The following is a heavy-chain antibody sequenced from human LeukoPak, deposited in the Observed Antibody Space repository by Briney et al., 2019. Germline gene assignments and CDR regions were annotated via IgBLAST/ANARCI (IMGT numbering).Heavy chain of an antibody. CDR2: IYYSGST. D-gene: IGHD6-13*01. V-gene: IGHV4-39*01. J-gene: IGHJ6*04. Sequence: SETLSLTCTVSGGSISSSSYYWGWIRQPPGKGLEWIGSIYYSGSTYYNPSLKSRVTISVDTSKNQFSLKLSSVTAADMAVYYCASVFSSSWYRVWGKGTTVTVSS. CDR3: ASVFSSSWYRV. CDR1: GGSISSSSYY.